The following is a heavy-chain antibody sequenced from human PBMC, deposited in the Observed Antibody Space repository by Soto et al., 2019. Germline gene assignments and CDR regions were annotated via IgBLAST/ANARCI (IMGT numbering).Heavy chain of an antibody. CDR1: GGSVSSANYY. CDR2: IYYSGNT. V-gene: IGHV4-61*01. J-gene: IGHJ4*02. Sequence: PSETLSLTCTVSGGSVSSANYYWGWIRQPPGKGLEWIGSIYYSGNTNYNPSLNSRVTISVDTSKNQFSLRLSSVTAADTAVYYCARVSGSYYHVYYFDYWGQGTRVTVS. CDR3: ARVSGSYYHVYYFDY. D-gene: IGHD1-26*01.